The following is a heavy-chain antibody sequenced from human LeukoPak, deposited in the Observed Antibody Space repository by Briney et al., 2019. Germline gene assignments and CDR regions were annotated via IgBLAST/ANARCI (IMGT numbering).Heavy chain of an antibody. J-gene: IGHJ3*02. CDR1: GGTFSSYA. Sequence: SVKVSCKASGGTFSSYAISWVRQAPGQGLEWMGRIIPILGIANYAQKFQGRVTITADKSTSTAYMELSSLRSEDTAVYYCARGCSGGSCYSEGDAFDIWGQGTMVTVSS. V-gene: IGHV1-69*04. CDR3: ARGCSGGSCYSEGDAFDI. CDR2: IIPILGIA. D-gene: IGHD2-15*01.